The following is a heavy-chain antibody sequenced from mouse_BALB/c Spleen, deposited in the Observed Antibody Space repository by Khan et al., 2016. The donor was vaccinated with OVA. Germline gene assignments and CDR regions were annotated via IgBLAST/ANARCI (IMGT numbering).Heavy chain of an antibody. CDR2: INPSNGYT. Sequence: VELVESGAELARPGASVKMSCKASGYTFTSYTIHWIKLRPGQGLEWIGYINPSNGYTNYNQKFKDKVTLTADKSSTPVYLQLSSLTSDDSAVFNWVRDGAYYRNGGWFAYWGQGTMVTVSA. V-gene: IGHV1-4*01. J-gene: IGHJ3*01. D-gene: IGHD2-14*01. CDR3: VRDGAYYRNGGWFAY. CDR1: GYTFTSYT.